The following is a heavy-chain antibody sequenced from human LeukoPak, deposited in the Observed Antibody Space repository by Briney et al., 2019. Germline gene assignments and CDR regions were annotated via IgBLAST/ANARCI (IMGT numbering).Heavy chain of an antibody. CDR1: GFTFSSYA. V-gene: IGHV3-64D*06. J-gene: IGHJ6*04. Sequence: GGSLRLSCSASGFTFSSYAMHWVRQAPGKGLEYVSAISSNGGSTYYADPVKGRFTISRDNSKNTLYLQMSSLRAEDTAVYYCVKVGKYYGSGSYKYYYGMDVWGKGTTVTVSS. CDR2: ISSNGGST. D-gene: IGHD3-10*01. CDR3: VKVGKYYGSGSYKYYYGMDV.